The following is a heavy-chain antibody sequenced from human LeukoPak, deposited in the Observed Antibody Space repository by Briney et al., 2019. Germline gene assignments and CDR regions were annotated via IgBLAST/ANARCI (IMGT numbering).Heavy chain of an antibody. V-gene: IGHV3-23*01. CDR2: ISGSGGST. D-gene: IGHD4-23*01. Sequence: GGSLRLSCAASGFTFSSYVMSWVRQAPGKGLEWVSAISGSGGSTYYADSVKGRFTISRDNSKNTLYLQMNSLRAEDTAVYYCAKDLAGNPYYFDYWGQGTLVTVSS. J-gene: IGHJ4*02. CDR1: GFTFSSYV. CDR3: AKDLAGNPYYFDY.